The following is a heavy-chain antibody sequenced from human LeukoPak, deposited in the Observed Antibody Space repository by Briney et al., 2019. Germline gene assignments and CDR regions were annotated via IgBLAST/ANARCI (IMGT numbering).Heavy chain of an antibody. D-gene: IGHD6-6*01. CDR1: GYSISSGYY. Sequence: SETLSLTCTVSGYSISSGYYWGWIRQPPGKRLEWVGSIHSSGNTYYSPTLKSRVTISVDTSKNQFSLNLTSVTAADAAVYYCARGGLYSSSSHDYWGQGTLVTVSS. V-gene: IGHV4-38-2*02. CDR2: IHSSGNT. CDR3: ARGGLYSSSSHDY. J-gene: IGHJ4*02.